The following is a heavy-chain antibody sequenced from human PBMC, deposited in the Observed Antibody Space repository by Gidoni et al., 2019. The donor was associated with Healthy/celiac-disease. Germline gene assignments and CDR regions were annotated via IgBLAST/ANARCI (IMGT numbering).Heavy chain of an antibody. D-gene: IGHD3-16*01. CDR1: GFTFSSYA. Sequence: EVQLVESGGGLVQPGGSLRLSCAASGFTFSSYAMSWVRQAPGKGLEWVSAISCSGGSTYYADSVKGRFTISRDNSKNTLYLQMNSLRAEDTAVYYCARALRIMITFGGVTSIAYFDYWGQGTLVTVSS. J-gene: IGHJ4*02. CDR3: ARALRIMITFGGVTSIAYFDY. V-gene: IGHV3-23*04. CDR2: ISCSGGST.